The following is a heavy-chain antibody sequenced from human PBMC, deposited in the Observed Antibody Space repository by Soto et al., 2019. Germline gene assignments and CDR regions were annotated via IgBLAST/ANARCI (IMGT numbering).Heavy chain of an antibody. CDR2: IFSNDEK. J-gene: IGHJ6*02. CDR1: GFSLSNARMG. Sequence: SGPTLVNPTEPLTLTCTVSGFSLSNARMGVSWIRQPPGKALEWLAHIFSNDEKSYSTSLKSRLTISKDTSKSQVVLTMTNMDPVDTATYYCARMKADFWSGYYYYYYYGMDVWGQGTTVTVSS. D-gene: IGHD3-3*01. CDR3: ARMKADFWSGYYYYYYYGMDV. V-gene: IGHV2-26*01.